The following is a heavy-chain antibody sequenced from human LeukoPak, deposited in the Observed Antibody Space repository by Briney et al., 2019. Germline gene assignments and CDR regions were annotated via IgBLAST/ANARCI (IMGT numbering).Heavy chain of an antibody. V-gene: IGHV3-30-3*01. D-gene: IGHD1-7*01. CDR2: ISKDGSDK. J-gene: IGHJ4*02. Sequence: PGRTLRLSCAASGFTFSDYAMHWVRQAPGKGLGWVAVISKDGSDKYYPGSVRGRFIISRDNSKNTTYLQMDSLRAEDTAIYYCARDYWWNYDYWGQRTLVTVSS. CDR1: GFTFSDYA. CDR3: ARDYWWNYDY.